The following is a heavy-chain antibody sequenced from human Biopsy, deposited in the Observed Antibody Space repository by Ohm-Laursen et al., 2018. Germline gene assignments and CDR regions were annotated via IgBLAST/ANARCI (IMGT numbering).Heavy chain of an antibody. CDR2: INQTGST. J-gene: IGHJ6*02. V-gene: IGHV4-34*01. D-gene: IGHD6-19*01. Sequence: SETLSLTCGVNGVSSRGYFWNWIRQPPGLGLESIGEINQTGSTKSNPSLKRRATLSADSSNSQFSLRLTSVTAADTAIYYCARGSGDFKLDVWGQGTTVNVSS. CDR3: ARGSGDFKLDV. CDR1: GVSSRGYF.